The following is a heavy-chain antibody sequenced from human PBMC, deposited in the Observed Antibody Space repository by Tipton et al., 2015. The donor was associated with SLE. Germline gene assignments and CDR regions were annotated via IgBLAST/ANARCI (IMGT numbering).Heavy chain of an antibody. J-gene: IGHJ4*02. CDR2: IYYSGTT. D-gene: IGHD1-1*01. CDR1: GGSVLSGPNS. CDR3: ARSYVLERRRYFDY. Sequence: TLSLTCSVSGGSVLSGPNSCGWIRQSPRKGLEWIGLIYYSGTTFDNPSLTSRVSISLDTPKNQFSLRLTSVTAADTAVYFCARSYVLERRRYFDYWGQGALVTVSS. V-gene: IGHV4-39*07.